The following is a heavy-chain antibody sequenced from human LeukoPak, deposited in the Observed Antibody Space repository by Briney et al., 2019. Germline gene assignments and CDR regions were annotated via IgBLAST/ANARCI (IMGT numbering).Heavy chain of an antibody. J-gene: IGHJ4*02. D-gene: IGHD3-22*01. Sequence: SETLSLTCAVYGGSFSGYYWSRIRQPPGKGLEWIGEINHSGSTNYNPSLKSRVTISVDTSKNQFSLKLSSVTAADTAVYYCARGIDYYDSSGYDDYWGQGTLVTVSS. CDR1: GGSFSGYY. V-gene: IGHV4-34*01. CDR2: INHSGST. CDR3: ARGIDYYDSSGYDDY.